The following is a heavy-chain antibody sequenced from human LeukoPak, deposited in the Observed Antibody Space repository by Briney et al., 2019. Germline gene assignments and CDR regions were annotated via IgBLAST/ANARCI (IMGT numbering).Heavy chain of an antibody. Sequence: GGSLRLSCAASGFTFSSYAMSWVRQAPGKGLEWVSAISGSGGSTYYADSVKGRFTISRDNSKNTLYLQMNCLRAEDTAVYYCAKDLGWLQMNYWGQGTLVTVSS. CDR1: GFTFSSYA. D-gene: IGHD5-24*01. J-gene: IGHJ4*02. CDR2: ISGSGGST. CDR3: AKDLGWLQMNY. V-gene: IGHV3-23*01.